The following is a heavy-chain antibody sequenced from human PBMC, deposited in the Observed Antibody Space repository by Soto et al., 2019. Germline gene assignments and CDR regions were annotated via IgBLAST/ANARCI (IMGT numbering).Heavy chain of an antibody. CDR1: GFSLSTSGVG. J-gene: IGHJ5*02. CDR3: AHAYYDFWSGYYKATRFDP. V-gene: IGHV2-5*02. CDR2: IYWDDDK. D-gene: IGHD3-3*01. Sequence: VSGPTLVNPTQTLTLTCTFSGFSLSTSGVGVGWIRQPPGKALEWLALIYWDDDKRYSPSLKSRLTITKNTSKNQVVLTMTNMDPVDTATYYCAHAYYDFWSGYYKATRFDPWGQGTLVTVSS.